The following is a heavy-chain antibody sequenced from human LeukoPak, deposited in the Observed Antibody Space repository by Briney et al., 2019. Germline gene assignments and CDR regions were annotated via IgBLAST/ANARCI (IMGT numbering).Heavy chain of an antibody. CDR1: GYTFTSYG. CDR2: IIPIFGTA. D-gene: IGHD6-19*01. CDR3: ARGLTGYSSGWFYDY. Sequence: SVKVSCKASGYTFTSYGISWVRQAPGQGLEWMGGIIPIFGTANYAQKFQGRVTITADESTSTAYMELSSLRSEDTAVYYCARGLTGYSSGWFYDYWGQGTLVTVSS. J-gene: IGHJ4*02. V-gene: IGHV1-69*13.